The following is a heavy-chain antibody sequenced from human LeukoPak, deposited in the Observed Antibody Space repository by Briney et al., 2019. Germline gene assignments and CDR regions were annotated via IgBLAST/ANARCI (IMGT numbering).Heavy chain of an antibody. J-gene: IGHJ4*02. CDR2: ILYSGDKK. D-gene: IGHD6-13*01. Sequence: GGSLRLSCTTSGFIFGNFGMHWVRQAPGKGLEWLAFILYSGDKKYYAGSVKGRFTISRDNSRNTLYLQMNSLRAEDTAVYYCAKGRQQLVRRGVIDYWGQGTLVTVSS. CDR3: AKGRQQLVRRGVIDY. CDR1: GFIFGNFG. V-gene: IGHV3-30*02.